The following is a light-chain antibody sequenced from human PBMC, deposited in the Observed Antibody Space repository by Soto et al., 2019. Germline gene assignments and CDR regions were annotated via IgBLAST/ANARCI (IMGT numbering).Light chain of an antibody. CDR2: AAS. CDR1: ETISTF. J-gene: IGKJ1*01. V-gene: IGKV1-39*01. Sequence: DIQMTQSPVSLSASVGDRVTITFRASETISTFLNWYQQKPGKAPKVLIFAASSLQSGVPSRFSGSGSGTYFTLSISSLQPEDHATYYCQLSDGSWTFGQGTKVDIK. CDR3: QLSDGSWT.